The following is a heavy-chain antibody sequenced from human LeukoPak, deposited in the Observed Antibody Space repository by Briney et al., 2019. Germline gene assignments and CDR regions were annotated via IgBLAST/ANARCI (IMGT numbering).Heavy chain of an antibody. V-gene: IGHV4-31*03. Sequence: SQTLSLTCTVSGGSISSGGYYWSWIRQRPGKGLEWIGYIYYSGSTYYNPSLKSRVTISVDTSKNQFSLKLSSVTAADTAVYYCAAMTTVVRGRDAFDIWGQGTMVTVSS. CDR2: IYYSGST. CDR1: GGSISSGGYY. CDR3: AAMTTVVRGRDAFDI. J-gene: IGHJ3*02. D-gene: IGHD4-23*01.